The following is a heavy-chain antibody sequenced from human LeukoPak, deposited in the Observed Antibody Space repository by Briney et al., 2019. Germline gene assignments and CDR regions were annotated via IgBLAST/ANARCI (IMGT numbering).Heavy chain of an antibody. CDR1: GFTFSSYA. CDR2: ISDSGGST. V-gene: IGHV3-23*01. Sequence: GGSLRLSCAASGFTFSSYAMSWVRQAPGKGLEWVAGISDSGGSTYYADSVKGRFTISRDNSKNTLYLQMNSLRAEDTAVYYCAKDISRIIMMVVAPGRGIDYWGQGALVTVSS. J-gene: IGHJ4*02. CDR3: AKDISRIIMMVVAPGRGIDY. D-gene: IGHD3-22*01.